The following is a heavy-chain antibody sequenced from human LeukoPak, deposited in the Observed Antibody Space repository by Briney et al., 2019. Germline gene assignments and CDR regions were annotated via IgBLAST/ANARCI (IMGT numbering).Heavy chain of an antibody. Sequence: ASVKVSCKASGYTFTSYDINWVRHGTGQGLEWMGWMNPNSGNTGYAQKFQGRVTMTRNTSISTAYMELSSLGSEATAVYYCAKEEALAVKEWGQGTLVIVSS. CDR3: AKEEALAVKE. CDR1: GYTFTSYD. D-gene: IGHD6-19*01. CDR2: MNPNSGNT. J-gene: IGHJ4*02. V-gene: IGHV1-8*01.